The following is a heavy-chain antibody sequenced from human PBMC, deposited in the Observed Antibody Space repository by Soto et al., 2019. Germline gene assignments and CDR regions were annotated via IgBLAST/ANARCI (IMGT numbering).Heavy chain of an antibody. CDR2: IRSKANSYAT. CDR1: GFTFSGSA. Sequence: PGGSLRLSCAASGFTFSGSAMHWVRQASGKGLEWVGRIRSKANSYATAYAASVKGRFTISRDDSKNTAYLQMNSLKTEDTAVYYCTLPPHLAGAAIKLFDPWGHGSLVSVSS. V-gene: IGHV3-73*01. CDR3: TLPPHLAGAAIKLFDP. D-gene: IGHD2-2*01. J-gene: IGHJ5*02.